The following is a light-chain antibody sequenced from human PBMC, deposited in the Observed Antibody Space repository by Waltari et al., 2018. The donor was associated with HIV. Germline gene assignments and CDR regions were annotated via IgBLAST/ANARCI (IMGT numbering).Light chain of an antibody. V-gene: IGLV2-8*01. CDR1: SSDVGVYNY. CDR2: EVT. J-gene: IGLJ2*01. CDR3: CSYAGSDVV. Sequence: LTQPPSASGSPGQSVTISCTGTSSDVGVYNYISWYQQHPGKAPKLMIFEVTKRPSGVPDRFSGSKSGNTASLTVSGLQAEDEAVYYCCSYAGSDVVFGGGTKLTVL.